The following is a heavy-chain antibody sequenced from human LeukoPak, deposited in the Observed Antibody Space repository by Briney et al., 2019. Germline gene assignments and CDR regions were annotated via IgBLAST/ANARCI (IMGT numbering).Heavy chain of an antibody. J-gene: IGHJ6*01. CDR1: TLSISSVSYL. V-gene: IGHV4-31*03. CDR3: ARDRAGGIDV. CDR2: TLYSRGT. Sequence: SQTLSLTSTVSTLSISSVSYLCNWILQHPGKGLEWIGHTLYSRGTYYNPSLKSRLPISVDTSKNQLCLKLTAVTAADRAGYYCARDRAGGIDVWGQGTTVTVSS. D-gene: IGHD3-10*01.